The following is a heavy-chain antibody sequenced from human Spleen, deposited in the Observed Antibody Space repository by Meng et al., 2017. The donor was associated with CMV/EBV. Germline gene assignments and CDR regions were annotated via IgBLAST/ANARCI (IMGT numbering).Heavy chain of an antibody. Sequence: GESLKISCAASGFTFSNSDMNWVHQAPGKRLEWVSGVSWNGSRTHYADSVKGRFIISRDNSRNTLYLQTNSLRAEDTAVYYCARSGLYIVVVPAAPGVEDWFDPWGQGTLVTVSS. D-gene: IGHD2-2*01. CDR2: VSWNGSRT. J-gene: IGHJ5*02. V-gene: IGHV3-35*01. CDR1: GFTFSNSD. CDR3: ARSGLYIVVVPAAPGVEDWFDP.